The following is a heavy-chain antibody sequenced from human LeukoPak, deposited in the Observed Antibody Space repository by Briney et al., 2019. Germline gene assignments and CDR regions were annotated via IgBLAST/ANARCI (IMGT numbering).Heavy chain of an antibody. J-gene: IGHJ4*02. CDR1: GFTVSSNY. CDR3: ARGNGGAAAVHGDY. CDR2: IYSGGST. Sequence: GGSLRLSCAASGFTVSSNYMSWVRQAPGKGLEWASVIYSGGSTYYADSVKGRFTISRDNSKNTLYLQMNSLRAEDTAVYYCARGNGGAAAVHGDYWGQGTLVTVSS. D-gene: IGHD6-13*01. V-gene: IGHV3-66*01.